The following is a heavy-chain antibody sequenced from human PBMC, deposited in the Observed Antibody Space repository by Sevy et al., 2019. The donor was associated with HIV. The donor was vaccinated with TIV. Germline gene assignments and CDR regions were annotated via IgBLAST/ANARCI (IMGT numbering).Heavy chain of an antibody. CDR3: AKSARITMVRGVINWFDP. D-gene: IGHD3-10*01. Sequence: GGSLRLSCAASGFTFSGYAMSWVRQAPGKGLEWVSAISGSGGSTYYADSVKGRFTISRDNSKNTLYLQMNSLRAEDTAVYYCAKSARITMVRGVINWFDPWGQGTLVTVSS. CDR1: GFTFSGYA. CDR2: ISGSGGST. V-gene: IGHV3-23*01. J-gene: IGHJ5*02.